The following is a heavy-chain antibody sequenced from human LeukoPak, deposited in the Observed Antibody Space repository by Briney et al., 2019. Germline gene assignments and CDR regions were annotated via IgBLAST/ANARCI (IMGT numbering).Heavy chain of an antibody. V-gene: IGHV3-7*03. CDR2: IKQDGSQK. D-gene: IGHD3-10*01. CDR1: GFTLSSYW. J-gene: IGHJ5*02. CDR3: AKGYYLRWLDP. Sequence: GGSLRLSCVASGFTLSSYWMIWVRQAPGKGLEWVANIKQDGSQKYYVDSVKGRFTISRDNSKNTLYLQMNSLRAEDTAVYYCAKGYYLRWLDPWGQGTLVTVSS.